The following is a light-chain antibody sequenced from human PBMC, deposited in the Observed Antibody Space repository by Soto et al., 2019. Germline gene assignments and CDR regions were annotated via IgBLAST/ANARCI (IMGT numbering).Light chain of an antibody. V-gene: IGKV1-9*01. CDR1: QSINNY. J-gene: IGKJ4*01. Sequence: DIHLAQSPSTLSASVGDRVALRCRASQSINNYLAWYQQKPGKAPNLLIYGASTLQSGVPSRFSGSGSGTDFTLTISSLQAEDFATYYCQQTRSYPSTFGGGTKVDIK. CDR2: GAS. CDR3: QQTRSYPST.